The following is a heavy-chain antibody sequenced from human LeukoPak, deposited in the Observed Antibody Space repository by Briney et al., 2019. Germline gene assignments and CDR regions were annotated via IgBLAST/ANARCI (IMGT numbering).Heavy chain of an antibody. Sequence: SGGSLRLSCGASGFTFSSYAMHWVRQAPGKGLEYVSAISSNGGSTYYANSVKGRFTISRDNSKNTLYLQMGSLRAEDMAVYYCARASYYYDSSGYAFDYWGQGTLVTVSS. CDR3: ARASYYYDSSGYAFDY. D-gene: IGHD3-22*01. CDR1: GFTFSSYA. J-gene: IGHJ4*02. CDR2: ISSNGGST. V-gene: IGHV3-64*01.